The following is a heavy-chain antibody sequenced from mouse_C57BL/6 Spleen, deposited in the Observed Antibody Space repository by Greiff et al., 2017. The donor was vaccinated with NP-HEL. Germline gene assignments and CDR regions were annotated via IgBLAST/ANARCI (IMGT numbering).Heavy chain of an antibody. D-gene: IGHD2-4*01. V-gene: IGHV1-18*01. CDR2: INPNNGGT. CDR1: GYTFTDYN. Sequence: VQLQQSGPELVKPGASVKIPCKASGYTFTDYNMDWVKQSHGKSLEWIGDINPNNGGTIYNQKFKGKATLTVDKSSSTAYMELRSLTSEDTAVYYCEREGAYDYDGAWFAYWGQGTLVTVSA. J-gene: IGHJ3*01. CDR3: EREGAYDYDGAWFAY.